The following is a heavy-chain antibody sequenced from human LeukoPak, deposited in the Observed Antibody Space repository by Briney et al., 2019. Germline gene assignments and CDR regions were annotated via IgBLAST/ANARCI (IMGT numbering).Heavy chain of an antibody. V-gene: IGHV1-2*02. Sequence: ASVKVSCKASGYTFTGYYMHWVRQAPGQGLEWLGWINPNSGGTNYAQKFQGRVTMTRDTSISTAYMELSRLRSDDTAVYYCARDLSGKTGSPPNWFDPWGQGTLVTVSS. J-gene: IGHJ5*02. CDR2: INPNSGGT. CDR1: GYTFTGYY. D-gene: IGHD1-1*01. CDR3: ARDLSGKTGSPPNWFDP.